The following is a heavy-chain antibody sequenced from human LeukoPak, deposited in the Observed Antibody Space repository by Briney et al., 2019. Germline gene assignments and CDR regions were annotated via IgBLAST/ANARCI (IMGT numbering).Heavy chain of an antibody. CDR2: MYHSGST. CDR1: GYSISSGHY. V-gene: IGHV4-38-2*02. J-gene: IGHJ6*03. CDR3: ASHGASFYYGSGRYYYYMDV. D-gene: IGHD3-10*01. Sequence: SETLSLTCTVSGYSISSGHYWGWIRQPPGKGLEWIGSMYHSGSTYYNPPLKSRVTISVDTSKNQFSLKLSSVTAADTAVYYCASHGASFYYGSGRYYYYMDVWGKGTTVTISS.